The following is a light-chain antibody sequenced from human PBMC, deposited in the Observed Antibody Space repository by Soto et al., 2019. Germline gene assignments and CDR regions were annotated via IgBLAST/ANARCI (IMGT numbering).Light chain of an antibody. V-gene: IGLV2-14*01. CDR3: CSYAGGHTYV. CDR2: EVS. Sequence: QSALTQPASVSGSPGQSITISCTGTSSDVGGYNYVSWYQQHPGKAPKLMIYEVSNRPSGVSNRFSGSKSGNTASLTISGLQAEDEADYYCCSYAGGHTYVFGSGTKLTVL. J-gene: IGLJ1*01. CDR1: SSDVGGYNY.